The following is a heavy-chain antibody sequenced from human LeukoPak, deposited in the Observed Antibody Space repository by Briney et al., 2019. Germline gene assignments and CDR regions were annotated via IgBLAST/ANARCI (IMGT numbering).Heavy chain of an antibody. Sequence: GGSLRLSCAASGFTFSNYGMHWVRQAPGKGLEWVAVIWYDGSNIHYADSAKGRFTISRDNSKNTLYLQMSGLRAEDTAIYYCARSYDSSDDYYGAFDIWGQGTMVTVPS. CDR2: IWYDGSNI. V-gene: IGHV3-33*01. CDR1: GFTFSNYG. CDR3: ARSYDSSDDYYGAFDI. J-gene: IGHJ3*02. D-gene: IGHD3-22*01.